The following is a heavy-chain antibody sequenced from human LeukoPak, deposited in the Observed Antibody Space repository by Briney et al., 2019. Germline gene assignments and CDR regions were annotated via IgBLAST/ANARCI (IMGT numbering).Heavy chain of an antibody. Sequence: GASVKVSCKGSGYTFNSYLISWVRQAPGQGLEWMGWISGNNGNTDYAQKFKDRVTLTTDTSTTTPYMELRSLTADDTAVYYCARIWAEFKLVSDFWGQGTQVTVSP. D-gene: IGHD3-10*01. J-gene: IGHJ4*02. CDR2: ISGNNGNT. V-gene: IGHV1-18*01. CDR1: GYTFNSYL. CDR3: ARIWAEFKLVSDF.